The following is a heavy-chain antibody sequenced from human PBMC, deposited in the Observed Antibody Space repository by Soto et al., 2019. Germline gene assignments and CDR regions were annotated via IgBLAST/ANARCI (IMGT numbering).Heavy chain of an antibody. CDR1: GYTFTGYY. CDR2: INPNSGGT. V-gene: IGHV1-2*02. Sequence: QVQLVQSGAEVKKPGASVKVSCKASGYTFTGYYMHWVRQAPGQGLEWMGWINPNSGGTNYAQKCQGRVTMTRDTSSSTAYMELSRLRSDDTAVYYCARDRTQNGMDVWGQGTTVTVS. J-gene: IGHJ6*02. CDR3: ARDRTQNGMDV.